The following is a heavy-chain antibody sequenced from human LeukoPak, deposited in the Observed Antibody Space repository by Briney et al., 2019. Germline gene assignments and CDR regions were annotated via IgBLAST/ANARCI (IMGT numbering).Heavy chain of an antibody. Sequence: PSETLSLTCTVSGGSISSGSYYWSWIRQPAGKGLEWIGRIYTSGSTNYNPSLKSRVTISVDTSKNQFSLKLSSVTAADTAVYYCARGYDSSGQGAFDIWGQGTMVTVSS. CDR2: IYTSGST. V-gene: IGHV4-61*02. CDR1: GGSISSGSYY. D-gene: IGHD3-22*01. CDR3: ARGYDSSGQGAFDI. J-gene: IGHJ3*02.